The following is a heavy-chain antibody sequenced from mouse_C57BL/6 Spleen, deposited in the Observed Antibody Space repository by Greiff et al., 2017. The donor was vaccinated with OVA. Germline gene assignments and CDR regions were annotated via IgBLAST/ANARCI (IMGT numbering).Heavy chain of an antibody. V-gene: IGHV1-42*01. CDR1: GYSFTGYY. CDR3: ARVYHRGYYAMDY. CDR2: INPSTGGT. D-gene: IGHD2-14*01. Sequence: EVQLQQSGPELVKPGASVKISCKASGYSFTGYYMNWVKQSPEKSLEWIGEINPSTGGTTYNQKFKAKATLTVDKSSSTAYMQLKSLTSEDSAVYYCARVYHRGYYAMDYWGQGTSVTVSS. J-gene: IGHJ4*01.